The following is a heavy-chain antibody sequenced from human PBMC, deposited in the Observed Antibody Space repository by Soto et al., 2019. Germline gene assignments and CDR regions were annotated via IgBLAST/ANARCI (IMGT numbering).Heavy chain of an antibody. CDR1: GGSISSSSYY. V-gene: IGHV4-39*01. Sequence: SETLSLTCTVSGGSISSSSYYWGWIRQPPGKGLEWIGSIYYSGSTYYNPSLKSRVTISVDTSKNQFSLKLSSVTAADTAVYYCARGLTDTAMATSYFDYWGQGTLVTVSS. CDR2: IYYSGST. D-gene: IGHD5-18*01. J-gene: IGHJ4*02. CDR3: ARGLTDTAMATSYFDY.